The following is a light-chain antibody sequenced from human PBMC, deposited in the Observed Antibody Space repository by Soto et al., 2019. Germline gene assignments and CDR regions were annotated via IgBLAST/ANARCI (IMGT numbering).Light chain of an antibody. V-gene: IGKV3-20*01. Sequence: EIVLTQSPATLSLSPGERATLSCRASQSVSSNLAWYQQKPGQAPRLLIYDASTRATGIPDRFSGSGSGTDFTLTISRLEPEDSAIYYCQQYVSWTFGQGTKVEIK. CDR1: QSVSSN. CDR3: QQYVSWT. J-gene: IGKJ1*01. CDR2: DAS.